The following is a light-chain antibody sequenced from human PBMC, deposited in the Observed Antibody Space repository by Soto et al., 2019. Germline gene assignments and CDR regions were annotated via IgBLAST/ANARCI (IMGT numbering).Light chain of an antibody. CDR3: QSYDSSLSRGV. CDR1: SSNIGAGYD. CDR2: GNS. Sequence: QSVRTQPPSVSGAPGQRVTVSCTGSSSNIGAGYDVHWYQQLPGTAPKLLIYGNSNRPSGVPDRFSGSKSGTSASLAITGLQAEDEADYYCQSYDSSLSRGVFGTGTKVTVL. J-gene: IGLJ1*01. V-gene: IGLV1-40*01.